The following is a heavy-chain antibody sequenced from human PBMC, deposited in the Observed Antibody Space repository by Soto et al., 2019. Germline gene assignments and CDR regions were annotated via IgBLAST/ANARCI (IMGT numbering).Heavy chain of an antibody. D-gene: IGHD6-13*01. CDR1: GDSVSSNSAA. V-gene: IGHV6-1*01. Sequence: SQTLSLTCAISGDSVSSNSAAWNWIRQSPSRGLEWLGRTYYRSKWYNDYAVSVKSRITINPDTSKNQFSLQLNSVTPEDTAVYYCARGGTFSSSWVRFFDYWGQGTLVTSPQ. J-gene: IGHJ4*02. CDR3: ARGGTFSSSWVRFFDY. CDR2: TYYRSKWYN.